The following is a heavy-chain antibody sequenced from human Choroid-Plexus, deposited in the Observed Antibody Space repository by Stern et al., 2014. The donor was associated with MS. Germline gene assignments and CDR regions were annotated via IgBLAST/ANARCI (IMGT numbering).Heavy chain of an antibody. CDR1: GFTFGSCA. D-gene: IGHD2/OR15-2a*01. CDR2: VSDDGSNK. Sequence: VQLEESGGGVVQPGRPLRLSCVASGFTFGSCAMHWVRQAPGKGLEWVAGVSDDGSNKYYAGSVKGRFTISRDNSQNTRYMQMSSLRPEDTAVYYCAKDRQYLTYFFDHWGQGSLVTVSS. CDR3: AKDRQYLTYFFDH. V-gene: IGHV3-30*18. J-gene: IGHJ5*02.